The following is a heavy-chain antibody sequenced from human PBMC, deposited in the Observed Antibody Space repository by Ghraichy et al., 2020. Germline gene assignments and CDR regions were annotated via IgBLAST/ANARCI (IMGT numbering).Heavy chain of an antibody. Sequence: GGSLRLSCAASGFTFSSYWMSWVRQAPGKGLEWVANIKQDGSEKYYVDSVKGRFTISRDNAKNSLYLQMNSLRAEDTAVYYCARDVLDYDFWSGYCNWFDPWGQGTLVTVSS. CDR2: IKQDGSEK. V-gene: IGHV3-7*03. J-gene: IGHJ5*02. CDR1: GFTFSSYW. CDR3: ARDVLDYDFWSGYCNWFDP. D-gene: IGHD3-3*01.